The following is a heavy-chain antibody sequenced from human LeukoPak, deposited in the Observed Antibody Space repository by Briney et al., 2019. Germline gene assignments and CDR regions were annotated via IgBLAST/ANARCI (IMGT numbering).Heavy chain of an antibody. V-gene: IGHV3-30*19. J-gene: IGHJ6*04. D-gene: IGHD5-24*01. CDR3: ASDPRDGGQNV. Sequence: GGSLRLSCAASGFTFSSYGMHWVRQAPGKGLEWVTLISYSGDNKYYADSVKGRFTFSRDKSKNTLYLQMNSLRPEDSAVYYCASDPRDGGQNVWGKGTTVTVSS. CDR1: GFTFSSYG. CDR2: ISYSGDNK.